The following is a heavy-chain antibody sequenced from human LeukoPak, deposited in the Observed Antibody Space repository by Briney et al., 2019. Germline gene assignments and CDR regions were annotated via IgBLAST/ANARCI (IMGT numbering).Heavy chain of an antibody. CDR2: IYYSGST. V-gene: IGHV4-59*01. Sequence: SETLSLTCTVSGGSISSYYWSWIRQPPGKGLEWIGYIYYSGSTNYNPSLKSRVTISVDMSKNQFSLKLSSVTAADTAVYYCARVAYCSGGSCYVHAFDIWGQGTMVTVSS. CDR1: GGSISSYY. J-gene: IGHJ3*02. D-gene: IGHD2-15*01. CDR3: ARVAYCSGGSCYVHAFDI.